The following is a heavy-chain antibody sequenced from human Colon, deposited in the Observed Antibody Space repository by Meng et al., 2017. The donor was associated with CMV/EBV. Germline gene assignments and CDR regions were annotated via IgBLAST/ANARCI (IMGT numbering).Heavy chain of an antibody. D-gene: IGHD3-3*01. CDR2: ITRSSSQI. CDR3: ARGRYDFWSGGDN. V-gene: IGHV3-21*01. J-gene: IGHJ4*02. Sequence: SMNWVRQAPGKGLEWVSSITRSSSQIHYAESVKGRFTISRDNAKNSLYLQMDSLRAEDTAVYYCARGRYDFWSGGDNWGQGTLVTVSS. CDR1: S.